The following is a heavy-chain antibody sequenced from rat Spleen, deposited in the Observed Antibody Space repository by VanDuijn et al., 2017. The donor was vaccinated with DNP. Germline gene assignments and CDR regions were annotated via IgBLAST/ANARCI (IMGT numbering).Heavy chain of an antibody. CDR3: ITWGWLLGLDA. CDR2: ISYDGGST. V-gene: IGHV5-20*01. Sequence: EVQLVESGGGLVQPGRSLKLSCAASGFTFSGYYMAWVRQAPTKGLEWVACISYDGGSTYYRDSVKGRFSISRDNAKNSLYLQMDSLRSEDTATYYCITWGWLLGLDAWGQGTSVTVSS. J-gene: IGHJ4*01. CDR1: GFTFSGYY. D-gene: IGHD1-12*03.